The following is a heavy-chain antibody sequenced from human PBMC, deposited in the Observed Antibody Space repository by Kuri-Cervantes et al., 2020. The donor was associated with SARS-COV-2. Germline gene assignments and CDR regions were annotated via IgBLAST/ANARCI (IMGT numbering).Heavy chain of an antibody. J-gene: IGHJ4*02. D-gene: IGHD3-9*01. Sequence: GGSLRLSCAASGFTFSSYGMHWVRQAPGKGLEWVSLISWDGGSTYYADSVKGRFTISRDNSKNSLYLQMNSLRTEDTALYYCAKGGEDILTGYFIGIDYWGQGTLVTVSS. CDR2: ISWDGGST. CDR1: GFTFSSYG. CDR3: AKGGEDILTGYFIGIDY. V-gene: IGHV3-43*01.